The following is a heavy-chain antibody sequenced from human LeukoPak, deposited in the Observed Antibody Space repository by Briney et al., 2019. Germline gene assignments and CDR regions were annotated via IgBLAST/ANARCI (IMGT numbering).Heavy chain of an antibody. Sequence: GASVKVSCKTSGYPFTTWEINWVRQAAGQGLEWMGWVHPNSGNTAYAQKFQGRVTMTMDTSISTAYMELSGLRFDDTAVYFCARGPRNDPWGQGTLVTVSS. CDR3: ARGPRNDP. J-gene: IGHJ5*02. V-gene: IGHV1-8*01. D-gene: IGHD1-14*01. CDR1: GYPFTTWE. CDR2: VHPNSGNT.